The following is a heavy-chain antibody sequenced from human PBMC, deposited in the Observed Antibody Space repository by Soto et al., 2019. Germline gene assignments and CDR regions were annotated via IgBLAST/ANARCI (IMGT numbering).Heavy chain of an antibody. CDR3: ARVDTAMVTDY. D-gene: IGHD5-18*01. V-gene: IGHV3-23*01. CDR2: ISDRGDNR. CDR1: GFTFRSYA. Sequence: GGSLRLSCAASGFTFRSYAMSWARQAPGKGLEWVLGISDRGDNRYYADTVKGRFTISRDNSKYTLYLQMNSLRAEDTVVYYCARVDTAMVTDYWGQGTLVTVSS. J-gene: IGHJ4*02.